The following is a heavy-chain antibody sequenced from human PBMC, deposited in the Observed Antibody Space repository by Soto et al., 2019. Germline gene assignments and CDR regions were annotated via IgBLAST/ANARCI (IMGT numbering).Heavy chain of an antibody. V-gene: IGHV3-7*02. CDR3: ASFYYDSSGYLPSPYYYYYGMDV. D-gene: IGHD3-22*01. J-gene: IGHJ6*02. Sequence: GGSLRLSCAASGFTFSSYWMSWVRQAPGKGLEWVANIKQDGSEKYYVDSVKGRFTISRDNAKNSLYLQMNSLRAEDTAVYYCASFYYDSSGYLPSPYYYYYGMDVGGQGTRVTVSS. CDR1: GFTFSSYW. CDR2: IKQDGSEK.